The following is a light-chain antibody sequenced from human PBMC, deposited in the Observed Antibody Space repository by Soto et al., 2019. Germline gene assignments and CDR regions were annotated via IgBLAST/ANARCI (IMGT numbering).Light chain of an antibody. CDR1: SSNIGTNT. J-gene: IGLJ2*01. CDR3: AAWDDSLNGVL. CDR2: SNN. Sequence: QSVLTQPPSASGTPGQRVTISCSGSSSNIGTNTVNWYQQHPGTAPKLLIYSNNQRPSGVPDRFSGSNSGTSASLAISGLQSEDEADYYCAAWDDSLNGVLFGGGTKLTVL. V-gene: IGLV1-44*01.